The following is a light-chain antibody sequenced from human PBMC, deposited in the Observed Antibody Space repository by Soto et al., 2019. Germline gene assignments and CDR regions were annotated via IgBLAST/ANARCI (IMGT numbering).Light chain of an antibody. J-gene: IGKJ5*01. CDR1: QNVISN. V-gene: IGKV3-11*01. Sequence: EIVMTQSPATLSVSPGERATLSCRASQNVISNLAWYQQKPGQAPRLLIYLTSNRAAGAPSRFSGSGSGTDFTLTISSLEPEDFAVYYCQQRSNWPPAFGQGTRLEIK. CDR3: QQRSNWPPA. CDR2: LTS.